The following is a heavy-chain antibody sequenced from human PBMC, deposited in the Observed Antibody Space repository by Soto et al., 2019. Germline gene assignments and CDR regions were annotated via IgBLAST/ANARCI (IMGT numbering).Heavy chain of an antibody. CDR2: IYWDDDK. CDR1: GFSLSTSGVG. J-gene: IGHJ2*01. CDR3: AHSREYYYDSSGYYRTTRYFDL. V-gene: IGHV2-5*02. D-gene: IGHD3-22*01. Sequence: QITLKESSPTLVKPTQTLTLTCTFSGFSLSTSGVGVGWIRQPPGKALEWLALIYWDDDKRYSPSLKSRLTITKDTSKNQVVLTMTNMDPVDTATYYCAHSREYYYDSSGYYRTTRYFDLWGRGTLVTVSS.